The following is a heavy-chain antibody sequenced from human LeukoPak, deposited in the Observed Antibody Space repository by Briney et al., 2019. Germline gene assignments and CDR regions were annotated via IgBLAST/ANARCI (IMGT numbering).Heavy chain of an antibody. J-gene: IGHJ4*02. Sequence: ASVKVSCKASGYTFTGYYMHWVRQAPGQGLEWMGWINPNSGGTNYAQKFQGRVTMTRDTSISTAYMELSRLRSADTAVYYCARSRTGSGFLFDYWGQGTLVTVSS. CDR2: INPNSGGT. V-gene: IGHV1-2*02. CDR1: GYTFTGYY. D-gene: IGHD3-10*01. CDR3: ARSRTGSGFLFDY.